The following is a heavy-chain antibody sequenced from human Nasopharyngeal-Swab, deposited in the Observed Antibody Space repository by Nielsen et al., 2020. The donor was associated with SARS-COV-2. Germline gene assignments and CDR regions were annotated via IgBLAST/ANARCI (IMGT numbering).Heavy chain of an antibody. J-gene: IGHJ6*02. CDR3: ARDRNGFIYYYYGMDV. V-gene: IGHV3-30-3*01. CDR2: ISYDGNNK. D-gene: IGHD3-3*01. CDR1: GFTFSSYA. Sequence: GESLKISCAASGFTFSSYAMHWVRQAPGKGLEWVAVISYDGNNKYYADSVKGRFTISRDNSKNTLYLQMNSLRAEDTAVYYCARDRNGFIYYYYGMDVWGQGTTVTVSS.